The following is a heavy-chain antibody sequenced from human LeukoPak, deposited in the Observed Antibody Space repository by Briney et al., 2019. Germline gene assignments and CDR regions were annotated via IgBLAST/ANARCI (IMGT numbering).Heavy chain of an antibody. CDR2: IGTAGDT. Sequence: PGGSLRLSCAASGFTFSSYDMHWVRQATGKGLEWVSAIGTAGDTYYPGSVKGRFTISRENAKNSLYLQMNSLRAGDTAVYYCARAVDYYDSSGPGGFDYWGQGTLVTVSS. D-gene: IGHD3-22*01. CDR3: ARAVDYYDSSGPGGFDY. V-gene: IGHV3-13*01. J-gene: IGHJ4*02. CDR1: GFTFSSYD.